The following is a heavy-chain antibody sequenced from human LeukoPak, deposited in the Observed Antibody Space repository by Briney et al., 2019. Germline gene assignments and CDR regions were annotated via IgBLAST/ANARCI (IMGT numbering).Heavy chain of an antibody. Sequence: ASVKASCKASGYTFTGYYMHWVRQAPGQGLEWMGRINPNSGGTNYAQKFQGRVTMTRDTSISTAYMELSRLRSDDTAVYYCATRSDILTDYWGQGTLVTVSS. V-gene: IGHV1-2*06. CDR1: GYTFTGYY. J-gene: IGHJ4*02. CDR3: ATRSDILTDY. D-gene: IGHD3-9*01. CDR2: INPNSGGT.